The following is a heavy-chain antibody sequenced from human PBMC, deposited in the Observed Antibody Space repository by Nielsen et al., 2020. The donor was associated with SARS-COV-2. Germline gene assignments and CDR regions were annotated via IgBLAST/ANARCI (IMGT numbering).Heavy chain of an antibody. CDR3: ARSFSGIAAADY. V-gene: IGHV4-59*08. D-gene: IGHD6-13*01. J-gene: IGHJ4*02. CDR2: IYYSGST. Sequence: SETLSLTCTVSGGSISSYYWSWIRQPPGKGLEWIGYIYYSGSTNYNPSLKSRVTISVDTSKNQFSLKLSSVTAADTAVYYCARSFSGIAAADYWGQGTLVTVSS. CDR1: GGSISSYY.